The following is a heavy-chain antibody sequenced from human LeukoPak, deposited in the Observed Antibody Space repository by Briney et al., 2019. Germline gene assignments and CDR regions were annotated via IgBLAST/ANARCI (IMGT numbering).Heavy chain of an antibody. Sequence: GGSLRLSCAAAGFTFSSYAMHWVRQAPGKGLEWVAVISYDGSNKYYADSVKGRFTISRDNSKNTLYLQMNSLRAEDTAVYYCAREDYWGQGTLVTVSS. V-gene: IGHV3-30-3*01. J-gene: IGHJ4*02. CDR3: AREDY. CDR2: ISYDGSNK. CDR1: GFTFSSYA.